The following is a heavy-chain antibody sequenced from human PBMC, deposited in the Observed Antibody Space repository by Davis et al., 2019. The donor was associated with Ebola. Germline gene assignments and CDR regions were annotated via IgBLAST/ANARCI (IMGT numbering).Heavy chain of an antibody. Sequence: PGGSLRLSCAASGFTFSCYAMNWVRQAPGKGLEWVAGISGSGGRTYYADSVKGRFTISRDNSKHTVYLQMTRLRVEDTAVYYCARNSSGFGFFDYWGQGSLITVSS. CDR2: ISGSGGRT. CDR1: GFTFSCYA. D-gene: IGHD6-25*01. CDR3: ARNSSGFGFFDY. J-gene: IGHJ4*02. V-gene: IGHV3-23*01.